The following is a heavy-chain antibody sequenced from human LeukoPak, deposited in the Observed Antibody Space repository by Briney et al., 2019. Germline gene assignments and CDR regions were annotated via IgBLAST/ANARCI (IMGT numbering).Heavy chain of an antibody. CDR3: ARDSSNWSFDY. V-gene: IGHV1-46*01. Sequence: ASVKVSCKASGYTFTGYSMHWVRQAPGQGPEWMAIINPSSGSTAYAQKFQGRVTLTRDTSTNTHYMELSSLRSEDTAIYYCARDSSNWSFDYWGQGTLVTVSS. J-gene: IGHJ4*02. CDR2: INPSSGST. CDR1: GYTFTGYS. D-gene: IGHD6-13*01.